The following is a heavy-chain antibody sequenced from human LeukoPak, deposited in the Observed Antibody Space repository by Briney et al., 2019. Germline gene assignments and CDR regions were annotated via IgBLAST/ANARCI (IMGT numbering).Heavy chain of an antibody. Sequence: GSSVKVSCKASGGTFSSYAISWVRQAPGQGLEWMGRIIPILGIANYAQKFQGRVTITADKSTSTAYMELSSLRSEDTAVYYCAWSIAGLDAFDIWGQGTMVTVSS. V-gene: IGHV1-69*04. CDR3: AWSIAGLDAFDI. D-gene: IGHD6-6*01. CDR2: IIPILGIA. J-gene: IGHJ3*02. CDR1: GGTFSSYA.